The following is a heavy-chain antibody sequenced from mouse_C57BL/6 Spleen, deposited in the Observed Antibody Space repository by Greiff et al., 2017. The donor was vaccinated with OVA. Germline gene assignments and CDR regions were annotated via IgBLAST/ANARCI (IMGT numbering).Heavy chain of an antibody. CDR3: ARLGQRSYAMDY. V-gene: IGHV1-55*01. CDR2: IYPGSGST. Sequence: QVHVKQPGAELVKPGASVKMSCKASGYTFTSYWITWVKQRPGQGLEWIGDIYPGSGSTNYNEKFKSKATLTVDTSSSTAYMQLSSLTSEDSAVYYCARLGQRSYAMDYWGQGTSVTVSS. J-gene: IGHJ4*01. CDR1: GYTFTSYW. D-gene: IGHD4-1*01.